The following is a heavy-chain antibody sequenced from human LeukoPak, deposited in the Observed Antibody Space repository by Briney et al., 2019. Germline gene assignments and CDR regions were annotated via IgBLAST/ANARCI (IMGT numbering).Heavy chain of an antibody. Sequence: SETLSLTCTVFGGSISDYYWSWIRQPAGKGLEWIGRIDSSGKNNYNLFLKSRVTMSIDTSRNQFSLKLSSVTAADTAVYYCARRHCSSTSCYAFDIWGQGTMVTVSS. V-gene: IGHV4-4*07. D-gene: IGHD2-2*01. CDR3: ARRHCSSTSCYAFDI. CDR2: IDSSGKN. J-gene: IGHJ3*02. CDR1: GGSISDYY.